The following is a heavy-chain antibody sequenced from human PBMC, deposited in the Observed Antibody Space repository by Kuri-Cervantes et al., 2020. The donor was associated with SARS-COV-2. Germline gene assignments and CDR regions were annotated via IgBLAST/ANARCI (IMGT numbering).Heavy chain of an antibody. CDR1: GFTFSNAW. CDR3: AGDECSSTSCYRGKYYYYGMDV. D-gene: IGHD2-2*01. Sequence: GGSLRLSCAASGFTFSNAWMSWVRQAPGKGLEWVAVISYDGSNKYYADSVKGRFTISRDNSKNTLYLQMNSLRAEDTAVYYCAGDECSSTSCYRGKYYYYGMDVWGQGTTVTVSS. CDR2: ISYDGSNK. J-gene: IGHJ6*02. V-gene: IGHV3-30-3*01.